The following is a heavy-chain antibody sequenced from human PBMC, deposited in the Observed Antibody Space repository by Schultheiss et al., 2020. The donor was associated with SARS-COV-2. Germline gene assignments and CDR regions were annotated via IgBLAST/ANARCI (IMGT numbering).Heavy chain of an antibody. CDR3: ARDPPGSYSGAY. J-gene: IGHJ4*02. V-gene: IGHV3-33*01. D-gene: IGHD1-26*01. CDR1: GFTFSSYG. Sequence: GGSLRLSCAASGFTFSSYGMHWVRQAPGKGLEWVAVIWYDGSNKYYADSVKGRFTISRDNSKNTLYLQMNSLRDEDTAVYYCARDPPGSYSGAYWGQGTLVTVSS. CDR2: IWYDGSNK.